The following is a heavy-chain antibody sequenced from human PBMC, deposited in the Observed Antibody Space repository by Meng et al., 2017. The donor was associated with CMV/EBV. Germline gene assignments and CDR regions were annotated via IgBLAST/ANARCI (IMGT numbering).Heavy chain of an antibody. Sequence: GGSLRLSCTASGFTFGDYAMSWVRQAPGKGLEWVGFIRSKAYGGTTEYAASVKGRFTISRDDSKSIAYLQMNSLKTEDTAEYYCSIAVADYWGQGTLVTVSS. CDR3: SIAVADY. J-gene: IGHJ4*02. D-gene: IGHD6-19*01. V-gene: IGHV3-49*04. CDR2: IRSKAYGGTT. CDR1: GFTFGDYA.